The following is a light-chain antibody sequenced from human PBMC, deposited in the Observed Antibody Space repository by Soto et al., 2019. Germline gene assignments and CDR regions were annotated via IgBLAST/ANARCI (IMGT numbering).Light chain of an antibody. CDR2: HTS. Sequence: EIVLTQSPATLSSSPGERATLSCRASQTVNSRLAWYQHKPGQAPRLLIYHTSNRATGIPARFSGSGSGTDFTLTISSLEPEDFAVYYCQQYGSSPLYTFGQGTKLEIK. CDR3: QQYGSSPLYT. CDR1: QTVNSR. J-gene: IGKJ2*01. V-gene: IGKV3-11*01.